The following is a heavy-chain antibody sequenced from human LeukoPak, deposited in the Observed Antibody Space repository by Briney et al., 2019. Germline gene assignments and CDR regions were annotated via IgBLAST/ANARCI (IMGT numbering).Heavy chain of an antibody. CDR2: IYYSGST. Sequence: PSETLSLTCTVSGGSISRSSYHWGWIRQPPGKGPEGIGSIYYSGSTYYNPSLKSRVTISVDTSKNQFSLKLSSVTAADTAVYYCARLRPYDILTGSLYYFDYWGQGTLVTVPS. CDR1: GGSISRSSYH. J-gene: IGHJ4*02. V-gene: IGHV4-39*01. D-gene: IGHD3-9*01. CDR3: ARLRPYDILTGSLYYFDY.